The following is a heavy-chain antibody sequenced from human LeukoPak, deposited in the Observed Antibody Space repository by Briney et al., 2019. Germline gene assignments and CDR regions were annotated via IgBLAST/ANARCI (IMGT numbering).Heavy chain of an antibody. Sequence: SETLSLTCTVSGGSISSYYWSWIRQPPGKGLEWIGYIYYSGSTNYNPSLKSRVTLSVDTSKNQFSLRLSSVTAADTAVYYCARSYSSGFLDYWGQGTLVTVSS. J-gene: IGHJ4*02. V-gene: IGHV4-59*01. D-gene: IGHD6-19*01. CDR3: ARSYSSGFLDY. CDR1: GGSISSYY. CDR2: IYYSGST.